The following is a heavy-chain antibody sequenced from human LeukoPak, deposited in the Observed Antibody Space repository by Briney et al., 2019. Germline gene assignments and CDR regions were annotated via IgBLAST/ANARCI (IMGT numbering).Heavy chain of an antibody. CDR3: ARAESLALYFLY. CDR1: GYTFTDFG. J-gene: IGHJ1*01. D-gene: IGHD1-14*01. V-gene: IGHV1-18*01. CDR2: VSTYNGDT. Sequence: ASVKVSCKASGYTFTDFGFIWVRQAPGQGLEWMGWVSTYNGDTDYAKKFQDRVTMTTESSTQTTFMELRNLRSDDTAVYYCARAESLALYFLYWGQGTLVSVSS.